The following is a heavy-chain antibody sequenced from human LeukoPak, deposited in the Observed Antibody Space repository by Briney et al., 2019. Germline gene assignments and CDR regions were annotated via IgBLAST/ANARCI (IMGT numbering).Heavy chain of an antibody. CDR3: ASQLHYGDIHYFDY. CDR2: ISAYNGNT. D-gene: IGHD4-17*01. V-gene: IGHV1-18*01. Sequence: GASVKVSCKASGYTFTSYGISWVRQAPGQGLEWMGWISAYNGNTNYAQKLQGRVTMTTDTSTSTAYMELRSLRSDDTAVYYCASQLHYGDIHYFDYWGQGTLVTVSS. J-gene: IGHJ4*02. CDR1: GYTFTSYG.